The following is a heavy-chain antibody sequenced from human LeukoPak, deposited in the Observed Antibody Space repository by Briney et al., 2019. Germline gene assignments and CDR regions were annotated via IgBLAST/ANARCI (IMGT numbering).Heavy chain of an antibody. V-gene: IGHV3-48*01. CDR3: ARDRNSGAEGWFDP. CDR2: ISSSSSTI. J-gene: IGHJ5*02. D-gene: IGHD1-26*01. CDR1: GFTFSSYS. Sequence: TGGSLRLSRAASGFTFSSYSMTWFRQAPGKGLEWVSYISSSSSTIYYADSVKGRFTISRDNAKNSLYLQMNSLRAEDTAVYYCARDRNSGAEGWFDPWGQGTLVTVSS.